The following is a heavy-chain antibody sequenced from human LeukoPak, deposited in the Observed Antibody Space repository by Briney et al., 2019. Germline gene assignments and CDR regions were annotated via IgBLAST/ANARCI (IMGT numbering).Heavy chain of an antibody. CDR2: ISYDGSNK. CDR1: GFTFSVFS. V-gene: IGHV3-30-3*01. J-gene: IGHJ4*02. Sequence: GGSLRLSCAASGFTFSVFSMNWVRQAPGKGLEWVAVISYDGSNKYYADSVKGRFTISRDNSKNTLYLQMNSLGAEDTAVYYCARSRLEGYWGQGTLVTVSS. D-gene: IGHD1-1*01. CDR3: ARSRLEGY.